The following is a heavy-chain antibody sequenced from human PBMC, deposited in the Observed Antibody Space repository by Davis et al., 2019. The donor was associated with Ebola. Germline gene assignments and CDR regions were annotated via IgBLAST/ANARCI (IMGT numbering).Heavy chain of an antibody. CDR1: GYSFTSYW. J-gene: IGHJ5*02. CDR3: ARRGGYCTGGVCYTGEWFDP. D-gene: IGHD2-8*02. Sequence: GESLKISCKGSGYSFTSYWIGWVRQMPGKGLEWMGIIYPGDSDTRYSPSFQGQVTISADKSISTAYLQWSSLKASDTAMYYCARRGGYCTGGVCYTGEWFDPWGQGTLVTVSS. CDR2: IYPGDSDT. V-gene: IGHV5-51*01.